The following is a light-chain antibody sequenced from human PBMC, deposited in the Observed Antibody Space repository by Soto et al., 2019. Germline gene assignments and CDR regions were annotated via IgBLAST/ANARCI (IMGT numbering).Light chain of an antibody. CDR3: QTWGTGIRV. CDR1: SGHSSYA. CDR2: LNSDGSH. J-gene: IGLJ2*01. Sequence: QSVLTQSPSASASLGASVKLTCTLSSGHSSYAIAWHQQQPEKGPRYLMKLNSDGSHSKGDGIPDRLSGSSSGAERYLTISSLQSEDEADYYCQTWGTGIRVFGGGTKLTV. V-gene: IGLV4-69*01.